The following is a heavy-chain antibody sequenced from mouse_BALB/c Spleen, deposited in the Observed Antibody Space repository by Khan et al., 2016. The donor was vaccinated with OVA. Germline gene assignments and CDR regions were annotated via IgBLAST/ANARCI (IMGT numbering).Heavy chain of an antibody. CDR3: RTGNTGTYRCFGV. V-gene: IGHV1S82*01. CDR1: GYSFSSYW. J-gene: IGHJ1*01. Sequence: QVQLQQPGAELVRPGTSGKLSCKASGYSFSSYWMNWVKQRPGQGLEWIGFIHPSDSETRLNQKFKDKATFTVDQSTGTAYSCRSSPTSEDSAEYCGRTGNTGTYRCFGVWGAGTTVTVSA. D-gene: IGHD1-2*01. CDR2: IHPSDSET.